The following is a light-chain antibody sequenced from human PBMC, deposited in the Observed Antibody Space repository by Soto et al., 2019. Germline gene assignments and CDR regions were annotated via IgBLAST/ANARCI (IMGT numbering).Light chain of an antibody. Sequence: QSVLTQPPSASGSPGQSVTISCTGTSSDVGGDNYVSWYQQHPGKAPKLIIYEVTKWPSGVPDRFSGSKSGNTASLTVSGLRAEDEADYYCSSFAGSNNLVFGGGTKLTVL. CDR2: EVT. V-gene: IGLV2-8*01. CDR3: SSFAGSNNLV. J-gene: IGLJ3*02. CDR1: SSDVGGDNY.